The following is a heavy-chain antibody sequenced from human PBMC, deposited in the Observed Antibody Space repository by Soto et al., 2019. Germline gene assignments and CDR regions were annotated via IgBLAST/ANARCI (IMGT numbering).Heavy chain of an antibody. Sequence: PGGSLRLSCAASGFTFSSYGMHWVRQAPGKGLEWVAVISYDGSNKHYADSVKGRFTISRDNSKNTLYLQMNSLRAEDTAVYYCAKDRIAALLDYWGQGTLVTVSS. CDR3: AKDRIAALLDY. J-gene: IGHJ4*02. V-gene: IGHV3-30*18. CDR1: GFTFSSYG. D-gene: IGHD6-6*01. CDR2: ISYDGSNK.